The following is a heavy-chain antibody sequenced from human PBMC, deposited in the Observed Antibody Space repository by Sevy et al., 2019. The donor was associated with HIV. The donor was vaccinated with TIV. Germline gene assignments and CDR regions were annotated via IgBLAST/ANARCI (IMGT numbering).Heavy chain of an antibody. Sequence: SYTLSLTCAVYGGSFSGYYWSWIRQPPGKGLEWIGEINHSGSTNYNPSLKSRVTISVDTSKNQFSLKLSSVTAADTAVYYCARVARYYDFWSGYYTGYYGMDVWGQGTTVTVSS. D-gene: IGHD3-3*01. CDR1: GGSFSGYY. CDR3: ARVARYYDFWSGYYTGYYGMDV. CDR2: INHSGST. V-gene: IGHV4-34*01. J-gene: IGHJ6*02.